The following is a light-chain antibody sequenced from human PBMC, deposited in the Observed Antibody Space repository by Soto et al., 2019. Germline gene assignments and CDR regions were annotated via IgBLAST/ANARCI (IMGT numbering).Light chain of an antibody. V-gene: IGKV3-11*01. Sequence: EIVLTQFTATLSLSPGERATLSCRASQGVGSYLAWYQQKPGQAPRLLIYDASHRATDIPVRFSGSGSGTDFTLTISSLEPEDFAVYYCQQRSDWPPGTFGGGTKVEIK. CDR3: QQRSDWPPGT. J-gene: IGKJ4*01. CDR1: QGVGSY. CDR2: DAS.